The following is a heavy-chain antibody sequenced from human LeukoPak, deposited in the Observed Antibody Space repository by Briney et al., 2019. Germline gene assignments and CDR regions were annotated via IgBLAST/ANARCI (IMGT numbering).Heavy chain of an antibody. V-gene: IGHV1-69*05. D-gene: IGHD3-10*01. CDR1: GGTFSSYA. CDR2: IIPIFGTA. J-gene: IGHJ6*02. Sequence: SVKVSCKASGGTFSSYAISWVRQAPGQGLEWMGGIIPIFGTANYAQKFQGRVTMTRDTSTSTVYMELSSLRSEDTAVYYCARGRRLLWFGEFPYYYGMDVWGQGTTVTVSS. CDR3: ARGRRLLWFGEFPYYYGMDV.